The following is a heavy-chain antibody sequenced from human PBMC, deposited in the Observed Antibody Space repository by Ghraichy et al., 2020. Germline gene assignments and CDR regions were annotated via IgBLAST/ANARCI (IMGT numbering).Heavy chain of an antibody. CDR2: ITSSSRTI. CDR3: ARGSRVVRFYYYDGMDV. J-gene: IGHJ6*01. V-gene: IGHV3-48*02. CDR1: GFPFSYYS. D-gene: IGHD4-23*01. Sequence: GGSLRLSCVGSGFPFSYYSMNWVRQSPGKGLEWVSYITSSSRTIFYADSVKGRFTISRDNAQNSLYLQMNSLRDEDTAIYYCARGSRVVRFYYYDGMDV.